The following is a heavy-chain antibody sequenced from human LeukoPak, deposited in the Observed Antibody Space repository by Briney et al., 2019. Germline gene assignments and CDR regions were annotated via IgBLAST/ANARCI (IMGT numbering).Heavy chain of an antibody. CDR2: ISAYNGNT. D-gene: IGHD5-12*01. J-gene: IGHJ4*02. Sequence: ASVKVPCKASGYTFTSYGISWVRQAPGQGLEWMGWISAYNGNTNYAQKLQGRVTMTTDTSTSTAYMELRSLRSDDTAVYYCRVARLRVGFDYWGQGTLVTVSS. CDR3: RVARLRVGFDY. V-gene: IGHV1-18*01. CDR1: GYTFTSYG.